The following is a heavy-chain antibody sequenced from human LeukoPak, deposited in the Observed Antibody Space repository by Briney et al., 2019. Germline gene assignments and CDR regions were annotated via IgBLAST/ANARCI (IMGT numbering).Heavy chain of an antibody. Sequence: PSETLSLTCTVSGGSISSYYWSWIRQPPGKGLEWIGYIYYSGSTNYNPSLKSRVTISVDTSKNQFSLKLSSVTAADTAVYYCARGLMVRGVSLDYWGQGTPVTVSS. J-gene: IGHJ4*02. CDR2: IYYSGST. CDR3: ARGLMVRGVSLDY. V-gene: IGHV4-59*01. D-gene: IGHD3-10*01. CDR1: GGSISSYY.